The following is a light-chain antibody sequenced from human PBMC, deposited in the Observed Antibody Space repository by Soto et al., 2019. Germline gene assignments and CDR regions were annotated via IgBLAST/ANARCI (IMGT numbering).Light chain of an antibody. CDR3: SSYTSRSTLV. J-gene: IGLJ1*01. CDR1: SSDVGGYNY. Sequence: QSVLTQPASVSGSPGQSITISCTGTSSDVGGYNYVSWYQRHPGKAPKLMIYEVTNRPSGVSNRFSGSKSGNTASLTISGLQAEDEADYYCSSYTSRSTLVFGTGTKVTVL. V-gene: IGLV2-14*01. CDR2: EVT.